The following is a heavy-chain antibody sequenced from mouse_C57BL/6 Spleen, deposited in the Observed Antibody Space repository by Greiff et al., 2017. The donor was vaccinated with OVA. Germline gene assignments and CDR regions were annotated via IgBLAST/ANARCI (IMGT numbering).Heavy chain of an antibody. CDR3: ARGDYASWFAY. Sequence: VQLKESGPELVKPGASVKISCKASGYTFTDYYMNWVKQSHGKSLEWIGDITPNNGGTSYNQKFKGKATLTVDKSSSTAYMELRSLTSDDSAVYYCARGDYASWFAYWGQGTLVTVSA. CDR2: ITPNNGGT. CDR1: GYTFTDYY. D-gene: IGHD2-4*01. V-gene: IGHV1-26*01. J-gene: IGHJ3*01.